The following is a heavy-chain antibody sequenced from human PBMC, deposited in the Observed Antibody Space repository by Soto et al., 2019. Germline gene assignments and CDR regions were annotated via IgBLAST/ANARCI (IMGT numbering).Heavy chain of an antibody. D-gene: IGHD1-1*01. CDR2: ISGSGEMT. CDR1: GFTFRGDA. J-gene: IGHJ4*02. Sequence: GGSLRLSCAASGFTFRGDAMSWVRQAPGKGLEWVSSISGSGEMTHYAESVKGRFTISRDNSKNTLYMQMESLRAEDTALYYCARSEMTYNWNDWGQGTLVTVSS. V-gene: IGHV3-23*01. CDR3: ARSEMTYNWND.